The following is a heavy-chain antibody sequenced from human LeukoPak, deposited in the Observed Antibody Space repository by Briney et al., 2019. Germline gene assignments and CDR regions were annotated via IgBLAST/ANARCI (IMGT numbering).Heavy chain of an antibody. Sequence: ASVKVSCKASGYTFTSYYMHWVRQAPGQGLEWMGIINPSGGSTSYAQKLQGRVTMTTDTSTTTAYMELRSLRSDDTAVYYCARDFPFRPGYGDYWGQGTLVTVSS. CDR1: GYTFTSYY. CDR2: INPSGGST. D-gene: IGHD6-13*01. V-gene: IGHV1-46*01. CDR3: ARDFPFRPGYGDY. J-gene: IGHJ4*02.